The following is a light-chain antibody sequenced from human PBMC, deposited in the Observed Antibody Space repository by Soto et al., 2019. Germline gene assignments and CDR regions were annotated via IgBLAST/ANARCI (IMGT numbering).Light chain of an antibody. CDR1: QSISTY. J-gene: IGKJ2*01. V-gene: IGKV1-39*01. Sequence: DIQMTQSPSSLSASVGDRVTITCRASQSISTYLNWYQQKRGEAPNLLIYTASTLQSGVPSRFSGSGSGTDFTLTISSLRPEDFATYYCEQSYSTPPTFGRGTKLEIK. CDR3: EQSYSTPPT. CDR2: TAS.